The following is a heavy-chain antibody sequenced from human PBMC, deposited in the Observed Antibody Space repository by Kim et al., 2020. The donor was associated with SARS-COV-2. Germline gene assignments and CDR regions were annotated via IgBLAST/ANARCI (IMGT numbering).Heavy chain of an antibody. CDR3: ARDTMEYSYGLADAFDI. CDR1: GGSTSSYY. V-gene: IGHV4-4*07. D-gene: IGHD5-18*01. Sequence: SETLSLTCTVSGGSTSSYYWSWIRQPAGKGLEWIGRIYTSGSTNYNPSLKSRVTMSVDTSKNQFSLKLSSVTAADTAVYYCARDTMEYSYGLADAFDIWGQGTMVTVSS. J-gene: IGHJ3*02. CDR2: IYTSGST.